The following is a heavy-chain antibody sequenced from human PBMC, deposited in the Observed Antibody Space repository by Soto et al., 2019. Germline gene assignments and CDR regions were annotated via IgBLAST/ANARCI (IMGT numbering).Heavy chain of an antibody. Sequence: SETLSLTCNVSGGSISNYYWNWIRQPPGKRLEWIGYISDSGSTKYNPSLMSRVTISADMSKNQVSLKVKSVAAADTAIYYCARALLVGRTTWDYFDYWGQGTLVTGSS. J-gene: IGHJ4*02. V-gene: IGHV4-59*01. CDR3: ARALLVGRTTWDYFDY. D-gene: IGHD1-1*01. CDR1: GGSISNYY. CDR2: ISDSGST.